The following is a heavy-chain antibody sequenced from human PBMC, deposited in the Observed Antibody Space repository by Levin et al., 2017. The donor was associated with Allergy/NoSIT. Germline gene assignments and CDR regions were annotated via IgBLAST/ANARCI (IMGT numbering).Heavy chain of an antibody. D-gene: IGHD2-2*01. V-gene: IGHV3-30*18. J-gene: IGHJ3*02. Sequence: GESLKISCAASGFTFSSYGMHWVRQAPGKGLEWVAVISYDGSNKYYADSVKGRFTISRDNSKNTLYLQMNSLRAEDTAVYYCAKGMHCSSTSCRWDAFDIWGQGTMVTVSS. CDR3: AKGMHCSSTSCRWDAFDI. CDR2: ISYDGSNK. CDR1: GFTFSSYG.